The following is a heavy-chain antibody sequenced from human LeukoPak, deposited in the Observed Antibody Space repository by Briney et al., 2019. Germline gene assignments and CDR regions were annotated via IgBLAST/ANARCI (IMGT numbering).Heavy chain of an antibody. CDR3: ARERYAPGAFDI. CDR2: INPSGGST. J-gene: IGHJ3*02. D-gene: IGHD5-12*01. Sequence: GASVKVSFKGSGYTFPSHYMHLGRQAPGQGLEWMGIINPSGGSTSYAQKFQGRVTMTRDTSTSTVYMELSSLRSEDTAVYYCARERYAPGAFDIWGQGTMVTVSS. V-gene: IGHV1-46*01. CDR1: GYTFPSHY.